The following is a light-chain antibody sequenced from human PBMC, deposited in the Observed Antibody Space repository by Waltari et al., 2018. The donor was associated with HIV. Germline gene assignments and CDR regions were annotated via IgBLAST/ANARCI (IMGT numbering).Light chain of an antibody. CDR1: SSNIGSNY. Sequence: QSVLTQPPSASGTPGQRVTISCSGSSSNIGSNYVYWYQQLPGTAPKLLIYGSNQRPQGVPDRFSGSKSGTSASLAISGLRSEDEADYYCAAWDDSLSGRVFGGGTKLTVL. CDR2: GSN. V-gene: IGLV1-47*01. J-gene: IGLJ3*02. CDR3: AAWDDSLSGRV.